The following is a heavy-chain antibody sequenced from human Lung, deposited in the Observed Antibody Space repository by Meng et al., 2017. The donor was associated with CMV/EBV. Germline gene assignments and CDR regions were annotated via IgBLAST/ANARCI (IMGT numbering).Heavy chain of an antibody. CDR3: AKDLLLFGGPNAYFDQ. CDR1: GFRFDDYG. V-gene: IGHV3-30*02. CDR2: IRHDGTNK. D-gene: IGHD3-16*01. Sequence: GASLKISCAASGFRFDDYGMHWVRQTPGKGLEWVAFIRHDGTNKFYGDSVKGRFTISRDNSKNTVYLQMNSLRPEETAVYYCAKDLLLFGGPNAYFDQWGQGTLVTVSS. J-gene: IGHJ4*02.